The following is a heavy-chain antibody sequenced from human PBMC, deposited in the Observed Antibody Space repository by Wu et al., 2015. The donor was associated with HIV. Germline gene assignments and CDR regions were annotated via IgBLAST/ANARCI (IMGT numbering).Heavy chain of an antibody. V-gene: IGHV1-69*13. CDR1: GTTFSSYA. D-gene: IGHD3-22*01. CDR3: AREIGSSGYFP. J-gene: IGHJ5*02. Sequence: QVQLVQSGAEVKKPGSSVKVSCKASGTTFSSYAISWVRQAPGQGPEWMGRIIPTFGTTNYAQKFQDRVTIAADESTRTVYMELTSLTSNDTAVYYCAREIGSSGYFPWGQGTRVTVSS. CDR2: IIPTFGTT.